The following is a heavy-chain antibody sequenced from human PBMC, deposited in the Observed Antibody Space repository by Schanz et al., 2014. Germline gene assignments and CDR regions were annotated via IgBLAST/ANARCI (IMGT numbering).Heavy chain of an antibody. V-gene: IGHV3-74*01. J-gene: IGHJ3*02. Sequence: EVQLLESGGGLVQPGGSLRLSCSASTFTFDHYAMHWVRQAPGKGLVWVARINSVGSNTDYADSVTGRFTISRDNAKNTLYLQMNTLRAEDTAVYYCARKMKLGVYGGKGHDSLDIWGQGTMVTVSS. CDR2: INSVGSNT. CDR3: ARKMKLGVYGGKGHDSLDI. CDR1: TFTFDHYA. D-gene: IGHD4-17*01.